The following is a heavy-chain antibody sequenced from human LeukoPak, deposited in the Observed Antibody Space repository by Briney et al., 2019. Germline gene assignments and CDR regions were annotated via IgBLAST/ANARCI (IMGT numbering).Heavy chain of an antibody. V-gene: IGHV3-23*01. CDR3: AKFADSSGYYRYYFDY. D-gene: IGHD3-22*01. CDR1: GFTFSSYA. J-gene: IGHJ4*02. Sequence: GGSLRFSCAASGFTFSSYAMSWVRQAPGKGLEWVSAISGSGGSTYYADSVKGRFTISRDNSKNTLYLQMNSLRAEDTAVYYCAKFADSSGYYRYYFDYWGQGTLVTVSS. CDR2: ISGSGGST.